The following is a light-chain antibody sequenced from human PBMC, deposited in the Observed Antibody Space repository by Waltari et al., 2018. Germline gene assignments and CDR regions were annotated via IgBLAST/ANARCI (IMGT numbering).Light chain of an antibody. J-gene: IGLJ3*02. CDR3: ALYMGSGIWV. CDR1: SGSLSTTSY. CDR2: KAN. V-gene: IGLV8-61*01. Sequence: QTVVTQEPSLSVYPGGTITLTCPLSSGSLSTTSYATWYQQTPGQAPRTLVYKANARSSGVPDRFSGSILGNTAALTITGAQADDESDYYCALYMGSGIWVFGGGTKLTVL.